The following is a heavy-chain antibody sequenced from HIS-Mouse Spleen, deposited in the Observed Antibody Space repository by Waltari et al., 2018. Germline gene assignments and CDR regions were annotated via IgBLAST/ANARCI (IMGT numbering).Heavy chain of an antibody. CDR1: GGSISSSSYY. CDR2: IYYSGST. D-gene: IGHD1-26*01. V-gene: IGHV4-39*07. Sequence: QLQLQESGPGRVKPSETLSLTCTVTGGSISSSSYYWGWIRQPPGKGLEWIGSIYYSGSTYYNPSLKSRVTISVDTSKNQFSLKLSSVTAADTAVYYCARDRELYFDYWGQGTLVTVSS. CDR3: ARDRELYFDY. J-gene: IGHJ4*02.